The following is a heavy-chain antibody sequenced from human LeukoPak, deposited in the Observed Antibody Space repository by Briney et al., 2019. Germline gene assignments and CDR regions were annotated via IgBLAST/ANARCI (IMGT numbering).Heavy chain of an antibody. J-gene: IGHJ3*02. CDR2: ISGSGGST. D-gene: IGHD1-1*01. V-gene: IGHV3-23*01. Sequence: PGGSLRLSRAASGFTFSSYAMSWVRQAPGKGLEGVSAISGSGGSTYYADSVKGRFTISRDNSKNTLYLQMNSLRVEDTAVYFCARDRRRLRGMNGDGDAFDIWGQGTMVTVSS. CDR1: GFTFSSYA. CDR3: ARDRRRLRGMNGDGDAFDI.